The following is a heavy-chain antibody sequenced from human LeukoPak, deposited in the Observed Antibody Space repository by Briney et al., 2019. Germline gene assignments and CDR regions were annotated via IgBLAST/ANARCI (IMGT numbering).Heavy chain of an antibody. D-gene: IGHD3-10*01. J-gene: IGHJ4*02. Sequence: ASVKVSCKASGYTFTSYGISWVRQAPGQGLEWMGWISAYNGNTNYAQKLQGRVTMTTDTSTSTSYMELRSLRSDDTAVYYCVRDLSRRVRGVSRNDYWGQGTLVTVSS. CDR3: VRDLSRRVRGVSRNDY. CDR2: ISAYNGNT. CDR1: GYTFTSYG. V-gene: IGHV1-18*04.